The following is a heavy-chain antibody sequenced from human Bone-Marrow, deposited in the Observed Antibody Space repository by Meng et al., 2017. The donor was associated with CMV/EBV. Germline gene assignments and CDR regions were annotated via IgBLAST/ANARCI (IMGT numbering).Heavy chain of an antibody. CDR1: GGTFSSYA. J-gene: IGHJ5*02. Sequence: SVKVSCKASGGTFSSYAISWVRQAPGQGLEWMGGIIPIFGTANYAQKFQGRVTITTDESTSTAYMELSSLRSEDTAVYYCAGGGDYDNWFDPWGQGTLVTVSS. CDR2: IIPIFGTA. V-gene: IGHV1-69*05. CDR3: AGGGDYDNWFDP. D-gene: IGHD4-17*01.